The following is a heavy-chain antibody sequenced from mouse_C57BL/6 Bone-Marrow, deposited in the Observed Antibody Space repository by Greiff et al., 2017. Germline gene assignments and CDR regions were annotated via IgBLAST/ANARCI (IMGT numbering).Heavy chain of an antibody. Sequence: VQRVESGAELARPGASVKLSCKASGYTFTSYGISWVKQRTGQGLEWIGEIYPRSGNTYYNEKFKGKATLTADESSSTAYMELRSLTSEDSAVYFCARGDPGTNPTSYWGQGTLVTVSA. J-gene: IGHJ3*01. CDR3: ARGDPGTNPTSY. V-gene: IGHV1-81*01. CDR2: IYPRSGNT. D-gene: IGHD4-1*01. CDR1: GYTFTSYG.